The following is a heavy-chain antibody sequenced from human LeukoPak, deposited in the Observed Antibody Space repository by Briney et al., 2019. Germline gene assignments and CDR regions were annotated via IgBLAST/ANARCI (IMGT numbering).Heavy chain of an antibody. V-gene: IGHV4-34*01. CDR2: INHSGST. J-gene: IGHJ4*02. CDR1: GGSFSGYY. D-gene: IGHD6-19*01. Sequence: PSETLSLTCAVYGGSFSGYYWSWIRQPPGKGLEWIGEINHSGSTNYNPSLKSRVTISVDTSKNQFSLKLSSVTAADPAVYYCARVCRFPPLAPYSGGWWLGACEYWGQGTLVTVSS. CDR3: ARVCRFPPLAPYSGGWWLGACEY.